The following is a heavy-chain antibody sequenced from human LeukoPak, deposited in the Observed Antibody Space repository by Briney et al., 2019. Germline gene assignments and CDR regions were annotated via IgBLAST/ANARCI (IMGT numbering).Heavy chain of an antibody. D-gene: IGHD6-6*01. CDR1: GGSISSYY. Sequence: SETLSLTCTVSGGSISSYYWSWIRQPPGKGLEWIGSIYHSGSTYYNPSLKSRVTISVDTSKNQFSLKLSSVTAADTAVYYCARWSSSVYYFDYWGQGTLVTVSS. V-gene: IGHV4-59*08. J-gene: IGHJ4*02. CDR3: ARWSSSVYYFDY. CDR2: IYHSGST.